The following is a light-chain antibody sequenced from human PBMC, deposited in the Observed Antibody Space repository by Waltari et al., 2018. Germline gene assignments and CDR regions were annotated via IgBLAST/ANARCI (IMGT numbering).Light chain of an antibody. CDR1: QGINHY. CDR2: SAS. Sequence: AIRITQSPSSLSASTGDRVTITCRASQGINHYLAWYLQKPGKAPNLLIYSASTLQTGVPSRFSGSGSGTDFTLTISCLQSEDFATYYCQQYYTYPYTFGQGTKLEI. J-gene: IGKJ2*01. CDR3: QQYYTYPYT. V-gene: IGKV1-8*01.